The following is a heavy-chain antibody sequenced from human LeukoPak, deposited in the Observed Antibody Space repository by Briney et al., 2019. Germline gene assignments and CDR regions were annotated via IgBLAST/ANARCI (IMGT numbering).Heavy chain of an antibody. CDR1: GFILSNNW. J-gene: IGHJ6*02. V-gene: IGHV3-7*03. CDR2: MNKDGSEK. CDR3: ARNNDMDV. Sequence: GSSLRLSCAASGFILSNNWMTWVRQAPGKGPEWVANMNKDGSEKYYVDSVKGRFTISRDTAKNSLYLQMNNLRAEDTALYYCARNNDMDVWGQGTTVIVSS. D-gene: IGHD1/OR15-1a*01.